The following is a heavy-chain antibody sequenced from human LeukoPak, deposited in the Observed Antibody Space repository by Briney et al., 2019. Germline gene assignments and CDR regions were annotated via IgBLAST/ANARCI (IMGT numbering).Heavy chain of an antibody. J-gene: IGHJ4*02. CDR3: VKDPRYSYGS. V-gene: IGHV3-64D*09. D-gene: IGHD5-18*01. CDR1: GFTFGNYA. Sequence: GGSLRLSCSASGFTFGNYAMHWVRQAPGKGLEYVSAISSNGGSTYYADSVKGRFTISRDNSKNTLYLQMSSLRAEDTAVYYCVKDPRYSYGSWGQGTLVTVSS. CDR2: ISSNGGST.